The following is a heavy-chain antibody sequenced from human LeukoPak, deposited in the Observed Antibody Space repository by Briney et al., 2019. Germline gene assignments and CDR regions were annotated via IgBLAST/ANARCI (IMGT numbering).Heavy chain of an antibody. Sequence: SETLSLTCAVYGGSFSGYYWSWIRQPPGKGLEWIGEINHSGSTNYNPSLKSRVTISVDTSKKQFSLKLSSVTAADTAVYYCARGYSSDPDYWGQGTLVTVSS. V-gene: IGHV4-34*01. J-gene: IGHJ4*02. D-gene: IGHD6-25*01. CDR2: INHSGST. CDR1: GGSFSGYY. CDR3: ARGYSSDPDY.